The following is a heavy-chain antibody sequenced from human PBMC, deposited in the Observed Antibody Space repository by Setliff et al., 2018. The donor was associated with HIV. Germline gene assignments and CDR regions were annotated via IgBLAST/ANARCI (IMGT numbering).Heavy chain of an antibody. CDR2: IKQDGSEK. CDR3: AVGRFRYYFDY. Sequence: GGSLRLSCATSGFTFSSYWMSWVRQAPGKGLEWVANIKQDGSEKYYVDSVKGRFTISRDNAKNSLSLQMNSLRAEDTAIYYCAVGRFRYYFDYWGQGALVTVSS. D-gene: IGHD2-15*01. V-gene: IGHV3-7*01. CDR1: GFTFSSYW. J-gene: IGHJ4*02.